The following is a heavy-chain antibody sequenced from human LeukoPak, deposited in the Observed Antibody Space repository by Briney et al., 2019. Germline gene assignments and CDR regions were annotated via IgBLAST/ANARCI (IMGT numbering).Heavy chain of an antibody. Sequence: SQTLSLTCAVSGGSISSGGYSWSWIRQPPGKGLEWIGYIYYSGSTYYNPSLKSRVTISVDTSKNQFSLKLSSVTAADTAVYYCARDSVYSGSSLDYWGQGTLVTVSS. CDR3: ARDSVYSGSSLDY. CDR1: GGSISSGGYS. V-gene: IGHV4-30-4*07. CDR2: IYYSGST. J-gene: IGHJ4*02. D-gene: IGHD1-26*01.